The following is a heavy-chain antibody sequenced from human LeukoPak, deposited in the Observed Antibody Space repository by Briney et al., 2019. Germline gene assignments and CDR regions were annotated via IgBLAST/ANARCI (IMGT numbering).Heavy chain of an antibody. D-gene: IGHD2-2*01. CDR3: ARRYCSSTSCSLYYFDY. V-gene: IGHV1-18*01. J-gene: IGHJ4*02. Sequence: GAPVKGSCQASCYTFTSYGISWVRQGPGQGLEWMGWISAYNGNTNYAQKLQGRVTMTTDTSTSTAYMELRSLRSDDTAVYYCARRYCSSTSCSLYYFDYWGQGTLVTVSS. CDR2: ISAYNGNT. CDR1: CYTFTSYG.